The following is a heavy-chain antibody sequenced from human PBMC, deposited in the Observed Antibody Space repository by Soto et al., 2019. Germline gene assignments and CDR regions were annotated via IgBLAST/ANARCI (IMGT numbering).Heavy chain of an antibody. D-gene: IGHD2-15*01. Sequence: VQLVESGGGLVQPGGSLRLSCAASGFTFSSYAMHWVRQAPGKGLEWVAVISYDGSNKYYADSVKGRFTISRDNSKNTLYLQMNSLRAEDTAVYYCARGLRQGDAFDIWGQGTMVTVSS. CDR2: ISYDGSNK. CDR1: GFTFSSYA. CDR3: ARGLRQGDAFDI. V-gene: IGHV3-30-3*01. J-gene: IGHJ3*02.